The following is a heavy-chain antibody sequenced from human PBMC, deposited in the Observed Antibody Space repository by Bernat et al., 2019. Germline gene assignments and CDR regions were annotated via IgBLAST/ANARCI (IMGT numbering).Heavy chain of an antibody. CDR1: GGSISSSSYY. CDR2: IYYSGST. J-gene: IGHJ6*02. CDR3: ARQGWLRHRKNYYYYYGMDV. V-gene: IGHV4-39*01. Sequence: QLQLQESGPGLVKPSETLSLTCTVSGGSISSSSYYWGWIRQPPGKGLEWIGSIYYSGSTYYNPSLKSRVTISVDTSKNLFSLKLSSVTAADTAVYYCARQGWLRHRKNYYYYYGMDVWGQGTTVTVSS. D-gene: IGHD5-12*01.